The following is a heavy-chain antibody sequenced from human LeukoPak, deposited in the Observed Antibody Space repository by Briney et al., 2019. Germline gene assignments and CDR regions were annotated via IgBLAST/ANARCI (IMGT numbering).Heavy chain of an antibody. Sequence: ASVKVSCKASGYSFTTYGVSWVRQAPGQGLEWMGWISAYNGNTKYAQKFQGRVTMTTDTSTSTAYMELRSLRSDDTAVYYCARDSVAVRPGWFDPWGQGTLVTVSS. CDR1: GYSFTTYG. D-gene: IGHD6-6*01. CDR3: ARDSVAVRPGWFDP. CDR2: ISAYNGNT. J-gene: IGHJ5*02. V-gene: IGHV1-18*01.